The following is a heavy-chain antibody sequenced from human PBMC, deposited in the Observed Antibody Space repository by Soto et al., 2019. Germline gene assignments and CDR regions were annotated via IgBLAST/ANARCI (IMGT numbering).Heavy chain of an antibody. CDR1: GGTFSSYA. D-gene: IGHD3-9*01. Sequence: QVQLVQSGAEVKKPGSSVKVSCKASGGTFSSYAISWVRQAPGQGLEWMGGIIPIFGTANYAQKFQGRVTITEDESTSTAYMELSRLRSEDTAVYYCARSSGRVDYDILTGYYFDYWGQGTLVTVSS. J-gene: IGHJ4*02. CDR2: IIPIFGTA. CDR3: ARSSGRVDYDILTGYYFDY. V-gene: IGHV1-69*01.